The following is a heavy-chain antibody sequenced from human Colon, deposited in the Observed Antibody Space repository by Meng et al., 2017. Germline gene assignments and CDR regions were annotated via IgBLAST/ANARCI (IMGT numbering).Heavy chain of an antibody. CDR3: VRHNGDSDFDY. V-gene: IGHV7-4-1*02. J-gene: IGHJ4*02. CDR1: GYSFRTYA. CDR2: INMYTGDP. Sequence: QVPLVQSGSELKKPGAAVKVSCKASGYSFRTYAINWVRQAPGQGLQWMGWINMYTGDPSYVEGFAGRFVFSLDISVSTAYLQISSLKAEDTAVYFCVRHNGDSDFDYWGQGTLVTVSS. D-gene: IGHD2-21*02.